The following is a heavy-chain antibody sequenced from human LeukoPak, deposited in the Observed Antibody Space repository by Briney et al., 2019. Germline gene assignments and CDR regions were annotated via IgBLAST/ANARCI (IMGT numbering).Heavy chain of an antibody. J-gene: IGHJ4*02. CDR3: ARSKVDDFWSGRNYYFDY. Sequence: SGNPSCKASGGTFSSYAISWVRQAAGHGLGWMGGIIPIFGTATYGQTCPGRVTITTDESTRTAYMELSSLRSEDTAVYYCARSKVDDFWSGRNYYFDYWGQGTLVTVSS. D-gene: IGHD3-3*01. V-gene: IGHV1-69*05. CDR2: IIPIFGTA. CDR1: GGTFSSYA.